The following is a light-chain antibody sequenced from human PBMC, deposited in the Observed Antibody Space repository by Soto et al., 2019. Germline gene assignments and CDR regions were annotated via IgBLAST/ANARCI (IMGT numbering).Light chain of an antibody. V-gene: IGKV3-20*01. CDR1: QSVTSHY. CDR3: QRYGGSIA. CDR2: GAY. Sequence: IVVTQSPGTLSLSPGERATVSCRASQSVTSHYLALYQQQPGQAPRLIIFGAYKRATGIPDMFSGSGSGTYFPLSISGVAPEDFAVYYCQRYGGSIAFGQGTRLEIK. J-gene: IGKJ5*01.